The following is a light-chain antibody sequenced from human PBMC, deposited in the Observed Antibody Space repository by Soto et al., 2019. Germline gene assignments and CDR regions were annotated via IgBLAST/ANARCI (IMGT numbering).Light chain of an antibody. CDR3: QQYYTNPLT. J-gene: IGKJ4*01. CDR2: WAS. Sequence: DIVMTQSPDSLAVSLGERATINCKSRQRVLYSANNKKSLAWYQQKPGKPPRLLIYWASTRESGVPERFSGGGSGTDFTLTISSLQAEDVAVYYCQQYYTNPLTFGGGTKVDIK. CDR1: QRVLYSANNKKS. V-gene: IGKV4-1*01.